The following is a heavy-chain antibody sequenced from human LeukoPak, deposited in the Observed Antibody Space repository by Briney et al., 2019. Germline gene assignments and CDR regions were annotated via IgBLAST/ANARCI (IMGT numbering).Heavy chain of an antibody. CDR3: ARDYRTGYSSGWYGGWWFDP. Sequence: SETLSLTCTVSGGSISSYYWSWIRQPPGKGLEWIWYIYYSGSTNYNPSLKSRVTISVDTSKNQFSLKLSSVTAADTAVYYCARDYRTGYSSGWYGGWWFDPWGQGTLVTVSS. V-gene: IGHV4-59*01. J-gene: IGHJ5*02. CDR2: IYYSGST. CDR1: GGSISSYY. D-gene: IGHD6-19*01.